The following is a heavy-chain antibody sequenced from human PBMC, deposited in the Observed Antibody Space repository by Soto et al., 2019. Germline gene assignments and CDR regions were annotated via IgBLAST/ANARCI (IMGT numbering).Heavy chain of an antibody. CDR1: GFTFSSYE. V-gene: IGHV3-48*03. CDR3: ARDQWHRRSSDLYYFDY. D-gene: IGHD6-6*01. Sequence: GGSLRLSCAASGFTFSSYEMNWVRQAPGKGLEWVSYISSSDSTIYYADSVKGRFTISRDNAKNSLYLQMNSLRAEDTAVYYCARDQWHRRSSDLYYFDYWGQGTLVTVSS. CDR2: ISSSDSTI. J-gene: IGHJ4*02.